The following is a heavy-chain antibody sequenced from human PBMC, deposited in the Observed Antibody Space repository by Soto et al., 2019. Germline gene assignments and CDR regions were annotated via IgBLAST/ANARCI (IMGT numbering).Heavy chain of an antibody. CDR3: ARSFGWYAFDQ. V-gene: IGHV4-4*02. Sequence: QMQLQESGPGLVKPSETLSLTCAVSSASIDNNWNWVRQPPGKGLEWIGEIHQSGISYKNPSLKSRATMSVDKSKNQFSLNLSSVTAADTAVYFCARSFGWYAFDQWGQGTLVTVSS. CDR1: SASIDNN. CDR2: IHQSGIS. J-gene: IGHJ4*02. D-gene: IGHD6-19*01.